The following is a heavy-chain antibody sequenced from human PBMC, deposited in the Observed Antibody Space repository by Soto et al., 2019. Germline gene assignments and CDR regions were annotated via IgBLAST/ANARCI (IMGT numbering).Heavy chain of an antibody. CDR1: GFTFSDYY. CDR2: ISSSSSYT. J-gene: IGHJ2*01. D-gene: IGHD6-13*01. V-gene: IGHV3-11*06. CDR3: ARDLRDISAAGISANWYFDL. Sequence: QVQLVESGGGLVKPGGSLRLSSAASGFTFSDYYMNWIRQAPGKGPEWVSYISSSSSYTKYADSVKGRFIVSRDNAKNSLYMRMNSLRAEDTAVYYCARDLRDISAAGISANWYFDLWGRGTLVTVSS.